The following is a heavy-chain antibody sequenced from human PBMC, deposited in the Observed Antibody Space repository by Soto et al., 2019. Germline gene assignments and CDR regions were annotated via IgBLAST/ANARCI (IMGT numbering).Heavy chain of an antibody. CDR2: IYYSGST. CDR1: GGSISSYY. Sequence: PSETLSLTCTVSGGSISSYYWSWIRQPPGKGLEWIGYIYYSGSTNYNPSLKSRVTISVDTSKNQFSLKLSSVTAADTAVYYCARHDFWSGLLDYWGQGTLVTVSS. D-gene: IGHD3-3*01. J-gene: IGHJ4*02. CDR3: ARHDFWSGLLDY. V-gene: IGHV4-59*08.